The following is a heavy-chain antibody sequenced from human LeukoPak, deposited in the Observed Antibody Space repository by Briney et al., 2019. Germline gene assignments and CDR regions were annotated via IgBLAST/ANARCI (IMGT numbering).Heavy chain of an antibody. CDR3: ARRKFDYGDYHFDS. CDR2: IIPVFGTA. D-gene: IGHD4-17*01. V-gene: IGHV1-69*13. Sequence: ASVKVSCKASGGTFSSYAINWVRQAPGQGLEWMGGIIPVFGTANYAQNFQARVTITADESTSTAYMELSSLTSDGTAVYYCARRKFDYGDYHFDSWGQGTLVTVSS. CDR1: GGTFSSYA. J-gene: IGHJ4*02.